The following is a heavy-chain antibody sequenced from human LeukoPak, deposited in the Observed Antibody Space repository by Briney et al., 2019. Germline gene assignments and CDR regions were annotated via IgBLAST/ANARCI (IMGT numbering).Heavy chain of an antibody. CDR2: MNPNSGNT. D-gene: IGHD3-22*01. CDR3: ARDPLYYDSPPYYFDY. CDR1: GYTFTSYD. J-gene: IGHJ4*02. V-gene: IGHV1-8*01. Sequence: ASVKVSCKASGYTFTSYDINWVRQATGQGLEWMGWMNPNSGNTGYAQKFQGRVTITRDTSASTAYMELSSLRSEDTAVYYCARDPLYYDSPPYYFDYWGQGTLVTVSS.